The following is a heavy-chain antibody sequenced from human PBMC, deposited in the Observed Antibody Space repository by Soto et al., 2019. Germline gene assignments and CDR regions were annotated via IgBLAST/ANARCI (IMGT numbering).Heavy chain of an antibody. CDR1: DGSISSGGFS. J-gene: IGHJ5*02. V-gene: IGHV4-30-2*06. D-gene: IGHD5-12*01. CDR2: IYQSGYT. Sequence: PSETLSLTCSVSDGSISSGGFSWNWIRQSPGKGLEWIGYIYQSGYTLYNPSFKSRVTISVDRSKNQFSLNLTSVTAADTAVYYCARDSYDGNWFDPWGQGTLVTVAS. CDR3: ARDSYDGNWFDP.